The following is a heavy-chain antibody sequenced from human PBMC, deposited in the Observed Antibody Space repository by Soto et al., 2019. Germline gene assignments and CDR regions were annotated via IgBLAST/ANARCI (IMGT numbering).Heavy chain of an antibody. D-gene: IGHD5-12*01. V-gene: IGHV1-3*01. J-gene: IGHJ3*02. Sequence: QVQLVQSGAQVKKPGASVKVSCKASGYTFDNYALHWVRQAPGRRLEWMGWIHAGNGYTKYSQSVQGRVTITRDTSASTVHMDLSSRRSKNTAVYYFARVQYSGYDFKLAFDIWGQGTMVTVSS. CDR3: ARVQYSGYDFKLAFDI. CDR1: GYTFDNYA. CDR2: IHAGNGYT.